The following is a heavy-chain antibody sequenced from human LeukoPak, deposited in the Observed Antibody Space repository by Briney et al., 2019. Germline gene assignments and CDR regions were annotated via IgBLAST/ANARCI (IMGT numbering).Heavy chain of an antibody. V-gene: IGHV3-48*04. J-gene: IGHJ5*01. CDR1: GFTLSIYS. D-gene: IGHD6-13*01. Sequence: GGSLRLSCAASGFTLSIYSMTWVRQTPGKWPEWLSYISDSSSVIHYADSVEGRFTISRDNAKNSLYLQMNSLRAEDTAVYYCARGYGSSWFYSWGQGTLVTVSS. CDR2: ISDSSSVI. CDR3: ARGYGSSWFYS.